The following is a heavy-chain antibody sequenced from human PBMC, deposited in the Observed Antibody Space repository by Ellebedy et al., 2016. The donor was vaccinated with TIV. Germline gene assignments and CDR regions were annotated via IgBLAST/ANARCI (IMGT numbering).Heavy chain of an antibody. CDR3: ASPNYGSESDFNYYYYGMDV. CDR1: GGTLISYG. CDR2: IIPVFGTT. J-gene: IGHJ6*02. D-gene: IGHD3-10*01. V-gene: IGHV1-69*13. Sequence: AASVKVSCKTSGGTLISYGISWVRQAPGQGLEWMGAIIPVFGTTNYAQKLQGRVTITADESTNTAYMELSSLRSEDPAVYYCASPNYGSESDFNYYYYGMDVWGQGTTVTVSS.